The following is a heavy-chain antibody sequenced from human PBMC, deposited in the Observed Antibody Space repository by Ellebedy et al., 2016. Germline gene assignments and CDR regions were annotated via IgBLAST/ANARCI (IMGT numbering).Heavy chain of an antibody. CDR3: ARGIVGGYCSGGSCYYFDY. CDR2: IYYSGST. Sequence: SETLSLTCTVSGGSISSYYWSWIRQPPGKGLEWIGYIYYSGSTNYNPSLKSRVTISVDTSKNQFSLKLSSVTAADTAVYYCARGIVGGYCSGGSCYYFDYWGQGTLVTVSS. D-gene: IGHD2-15*01. V-gene: IGHV4-59*08. CDR1: GGSISSYY. J-gene: IGHJ4*02.